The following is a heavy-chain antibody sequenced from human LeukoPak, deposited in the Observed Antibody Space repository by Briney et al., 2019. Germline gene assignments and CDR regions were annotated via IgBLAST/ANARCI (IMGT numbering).Heavy chain of an antibody. CDR1: GYTFTSYA. Sequence: ASVKVSGKASGYTFTSYAMNWVRQAPGQGLEWMGWINTNTGNPTYAQGFTGRFVFSLDTSVSTAYLQISSLKAEDTAVYYCARERNDCYGRSNCVGDSYMDVWGKGTTVTVSS. CDR2: INTNTGNP. J-gene: IGHJ6*03. V-gene: IGHV7-4-1*02. D-gene: IGHD2-21*01. CDR3: ARERNDCYGRSNCVGDSYMDV.